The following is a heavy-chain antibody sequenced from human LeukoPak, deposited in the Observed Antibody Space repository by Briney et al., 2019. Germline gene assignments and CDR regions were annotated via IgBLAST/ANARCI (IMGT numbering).Heavy chain of an antibody. CDR1: GFTLSSYW. D-gene: IGHD2-21*01. J-gene: IGHJ5*02. V-gene: IGHV3-74*01. CDR3: ARYSPWVT. CDR2: ISSDGSST. Sequence: GGSLRLSCAASGFTLSSYWMHWVRQAPGKGLVWVSRISSDGSSTNYADSVKGRFTISRDNAKNTLYLQMNNLRAEDTAVYYCARYSPWVTWGQGTLVTASS.